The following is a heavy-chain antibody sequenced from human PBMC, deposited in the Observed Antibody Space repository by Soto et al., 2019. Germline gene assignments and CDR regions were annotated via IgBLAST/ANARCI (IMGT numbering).Heavy chain of an antibody. V-gene: IGHV1-69*05. CDR3: ARTLISDYGDYVGLDY. CDR2: IIPIFGTS. Sequence: QVQLVQSGSEVKRPGSSVKVSCRDSGGTFSRFAVNWVRQAPGQGLEWMGGIIPIFGTSNYARKFQGRVTLTXXEXTXXAYIDLSSLTSEDTAVYYCARTLISDYGDYVGLDYWGQGTLVTVSS. D-gene: IGHD4-17*01. J-gene: IGHJ4*02. CDR1: GGTFSRFA.